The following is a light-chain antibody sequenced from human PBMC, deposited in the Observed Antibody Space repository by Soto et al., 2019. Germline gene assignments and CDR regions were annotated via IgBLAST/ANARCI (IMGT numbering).Light chain of an antibody. J-gene: IGKJ2*01. CDR2: GAS. Sequence: EIVLTQSPGTLSLSPGERATLSCRASQSVIASFLAWYQQKPGQAPRLLMFGASNRATGIPDRFSGSGSGTDFTLTINSLEPEDFAVYYCQQYGSLPQTFGQGTKVEIK. CDR3: QQYGSLPQT. CDR1: QSVIASF. V-gene: IGKV3-20*01.